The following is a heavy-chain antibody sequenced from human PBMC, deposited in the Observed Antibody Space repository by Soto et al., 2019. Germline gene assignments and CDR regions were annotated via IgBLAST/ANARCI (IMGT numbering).Heavy chain of an antibody. J-gene: IGHJ4*02. V-gene: IGHV3-7*03. CDR2: INQGGSEK. Sequence: EVQLVESGGGLVQPGGSLRLSCAASGFTFSNYWMSWVRQAPGKGLEWVAKINQGGSEKWSADSVKGRFTISRDNAKHSLYLQLTSLGAEDTAVYYCVKDDGDYSFDYWGQGTLVTVSS. CDR3: VKDDGDYSFDY. D-gene: IGHD4-17*01. CDR1: GFTFSNYW.